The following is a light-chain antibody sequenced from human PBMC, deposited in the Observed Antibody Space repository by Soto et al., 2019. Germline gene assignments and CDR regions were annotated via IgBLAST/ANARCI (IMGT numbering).Light chain of an antibody. Sequence: QSVLTQPPSVSGAPGQRVTISCTGSSSNIGAGYDVHWYQQLPGTAPKFFMYGTINRPSGVPDRFSGSKSGASAFLAITGLQAEDEADYYCQSYDSRLSVFYGFGTGTKLTVL. J-gene: IGLJ1*01. CDR2: GTI. V-gene: IGLV1-40*01. CDR1: SSNIGAGYD. CDR3: QSYDSRLSVFYG.